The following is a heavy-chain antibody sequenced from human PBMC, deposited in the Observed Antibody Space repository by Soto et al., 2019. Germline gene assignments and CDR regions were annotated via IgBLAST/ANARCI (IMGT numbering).Heavy chain of an antibody. CDR1: GFTFSSYG. V-gene: IGHV3-33*01. J-gene: IGHJ6*02. D-gene: IGHD3-22*01. CDR3: ARWYYDSSGYYYEGYYYGMDV. Sequence: PGGSLRLSCAASGFTFSSYGMHWVRQAPGKGLEWVAVIWYDGSNKYYADSVKGRFTISRDNSKNTLYLQMNSLRAEDTAVYYCARWYYDSSGYYYEGYYYGMDVWGQGTTVTVSS. CDR2: IWYDGSNK.